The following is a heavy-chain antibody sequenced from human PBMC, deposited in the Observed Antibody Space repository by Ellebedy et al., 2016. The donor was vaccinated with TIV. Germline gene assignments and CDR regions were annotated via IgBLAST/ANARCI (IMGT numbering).Heavy chain of an antibody. J-gene: IGHJ5*02. Sequence: GESLKISCAASGFTFSSYAMSWVRQAPGKGLEWVAGFGLSSDRTYYVDSVKGRFTISRDNSKNTLYLQMSSLRAEYTAVYYCVKDHYTNDAYYNYFDPWGQGTRVTVSS. V-gene: IGHV3-23*01. D-gene: IGHD2-8*01. CDR3: VKDHYTNDAYYNYFDP. CDR1: GFTFSSYA. CDR2: FGLSSDRT.